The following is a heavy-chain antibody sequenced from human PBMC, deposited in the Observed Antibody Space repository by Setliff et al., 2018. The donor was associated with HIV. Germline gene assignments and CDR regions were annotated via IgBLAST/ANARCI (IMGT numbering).Heavy chain of an antibody. J-gene: IGHJ4*02. Sequence: PGGSLRLSCVTSGITFINAAMAWVRQAPGKGPEWISFIYSGSSSAVFADSVKGRFTLSRDNSKNTLYLQMNSLTPEDTAVYYCAKPRLYNSALENWGQGTLVTVSS. D-gene: IGHD1-1*01. CDR2: IYSGSSSA. CDR1: GITFINAA. V-gene: IGHV3-NL1*01. CDR3: AKPRLYNSALEN.